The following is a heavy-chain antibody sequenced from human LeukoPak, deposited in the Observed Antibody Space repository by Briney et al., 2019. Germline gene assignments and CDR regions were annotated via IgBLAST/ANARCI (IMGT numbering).Heavy chain of an antibody. Sequence: PSETLSLTCAVYGGSFSGYYWSWIRQPPGKGLEWIGEINHSGSTNYSPSLKSRVTISVDTSKNQFSLKLSSVTAAEMAVYYRARGLGIAAAGYFDYWGPGTLVTVSS. CDR1: GGSFSGYY. D-gene: IGHD6-13*01. CDR3: ARGLGIAAAGYFDY. V-gene: IGHV4-34*01. CDR2: INHSGST. J-gene: IGHJ4*02.